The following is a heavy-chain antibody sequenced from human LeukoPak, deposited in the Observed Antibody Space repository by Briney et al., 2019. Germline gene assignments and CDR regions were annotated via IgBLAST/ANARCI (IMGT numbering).Heavy chain of an antibody. V-gene: IGHV3-30-3*01. Sequence: GGSLRLSCAASGFTFNSYAMHWVRQAPGKGLEWVAVISYDRSNKYYADSVKGRFTVSRDSSNLYLQMNGLGADDSALYYCARDPLGGRPDYFDYWGQGTQVTVSS. J-gene: IGHJ4*02. CDR2: ISYDRSNK. D-gene: IGHD3-16*01. CDR3: ARDPLGGRPDYFDY. CDR1: GFTFNSYA.